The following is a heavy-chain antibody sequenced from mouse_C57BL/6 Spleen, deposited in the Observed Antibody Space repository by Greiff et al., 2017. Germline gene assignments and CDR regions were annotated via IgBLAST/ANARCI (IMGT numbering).Heavy chain of an antibody. CDR3: ARYQTGRYFDY. V-gene: IGHV1-64*01. Sequence: QVQLQQSGAELVKPGASVKLSCKASGYTFTSYWMHWVKQRPGQGLAWIGMIHPNSGSTNYNEKFKSKATLTVDKSSSTAYMQLSSLTSEDYAVYYCARYQTGRYFDYWGQGTTLTVSS. D-gene: IGHD4-1*01. CDR1: GYTFTSYW. CDR2: IHPNSGST. J-gene: IGHJ2*01.